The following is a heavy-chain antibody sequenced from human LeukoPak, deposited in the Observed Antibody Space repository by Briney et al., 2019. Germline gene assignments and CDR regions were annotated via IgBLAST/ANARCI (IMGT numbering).Heavy chain of an antibody. V-gene: IGHV3-7*01. CDR1: GFTFSGYW. CDR2: INQDGSEK. J-gene: IGHJ1*01. D-gene: IGHD6-13*01. CDR3: ARESTAGYNSSWYGFRN. Sequence: PGGSLRLSCAASGFTFSGYWMSWVRQAPGKGLEWVANINQDGSEKYYVDSVQGRSTISRDNAKNSLFLQMGSLRVEDTAVYYCARESTAGYNSSWYGFRNWGQGTLVSVSS.